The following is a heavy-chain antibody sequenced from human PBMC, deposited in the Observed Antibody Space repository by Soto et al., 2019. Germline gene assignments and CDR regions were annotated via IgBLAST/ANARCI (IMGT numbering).Heavy chain of an antibody. CDR2: IYYSGSN. J-gene: IGHJ1*01. CDR1: GGSISSGDYY. CDR3: ARTSTIAEYFQH. V-gene: IGHV4-30-4*01. Sequence: QVQLQESGPGLVKPSQTLSLTCTVSGGSISSGDYYWSWIRQPPGKGLEWIGYIYYSGSNYYNPALKSRVTISVDTSKNQFSLKLSSVTAADTAVYYCARTSTIAEYFQHWGQGTLVTVSS. D-gene: IGHD2-2*01.